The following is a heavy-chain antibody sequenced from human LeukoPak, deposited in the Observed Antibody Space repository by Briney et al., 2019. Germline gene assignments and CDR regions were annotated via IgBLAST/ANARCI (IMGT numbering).Heavy chain of an antibody. CDR1: GFTFSSYA. D-gene: IGHD3-9*01. CDR3: AKPVYIDWVPTGSKYNWFDP. V-gene: IGHV3-23*01. Sequence: GGSLRLSCAASGFTFSSYAMSWVRQAPGKGMEWVSAISGSGGSTYYADSVKGRFTISRDNSKNTLYLQMNSLRAEDTAVYYCAKPVYIDWVPTGSKYNWFDPWGQGTLVTVSS. CDR2: ISGSGGST. J-gene: IGHJ5*02.